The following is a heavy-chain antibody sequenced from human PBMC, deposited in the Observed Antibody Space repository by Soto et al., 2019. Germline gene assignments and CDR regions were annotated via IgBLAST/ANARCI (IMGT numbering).Heavy chain of an antibody. J-gene: IGHJ6*02. D-gene: IGHD6-6*01. CDR1: GYTFTGYY. CDR2: INPNSGGT. Sequence: QVQLVQSGAEVKKPGASVKVSCTASGYTFTGYYMHWVRQAPGQGLEWMGWINPNSGGTNYAQKFQGRVTMTRDTSISTAYRELSRLRSDDTAVYYCARGGEVAARRNYYYYYGMDVWGQGTTVTVSS. CDR3: ARGGEVAARRNYYYYYGMDV. V-gene: IGHV1-2*02.